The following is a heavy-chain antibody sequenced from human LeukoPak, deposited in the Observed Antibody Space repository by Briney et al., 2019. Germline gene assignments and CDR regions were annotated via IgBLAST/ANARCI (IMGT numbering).Heavy chain of an antibody. Sequence: GGSLRLSCAASGFSFSSYAMSWVRQAPGKGLEWVSTIGVGGGSTYYADSVKGRFTISRDNSRNTLYLQMNSLRAEDTAVYYCAKVGDTAMVNAFDIWGQGTMVTVSS. CDR2: IGVGGGST. V-gene: IGHV3-23*01. CDR1: GFSFSSYA. J-gene: IGHJ3*02. CDR3: AKVGDTAMVNAFDI. D-gene: IGHD5-18*01.